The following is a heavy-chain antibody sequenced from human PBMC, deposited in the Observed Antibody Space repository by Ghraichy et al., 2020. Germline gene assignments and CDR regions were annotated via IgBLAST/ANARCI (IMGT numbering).Heavy chain of an antibody. J-gene: IGHJ6*04. D-gene: IGHD2-2*01. V-gene: IGHV3-43*02. CDR2: ISADGSTT. CDR1: GFTFDDYV. CDR3: TKEERRERWTRNHCYAMDV. Sequence: GGSLRLSCEASGFTFDDYVMFWVRQAPGRGPEWVSLISADGSTTYYQDSVKGRFTISRDNTKTSLFLQMNSLRGDDYASYYCTKEERRERWTRNHCYAMDVGGEGTTGIVAS.